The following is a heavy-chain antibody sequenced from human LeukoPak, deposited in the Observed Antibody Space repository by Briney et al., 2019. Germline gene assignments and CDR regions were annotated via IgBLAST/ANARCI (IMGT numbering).Heavy chain of an antibody. CDR2: ILFVGSNT. CDR1: RFTFSSYG. V-gene: IGHV3-30*18. D-gene: IGHD3-10*01. Sequence: PGRSLRLSCAPARFTFSSYGTHWACPAPGKGLEWVAVILFVGSNTYSADSVKGRFTISRDNSKNTLYLQMNRLRAEDTAVYYCAKGNVRGIISSYWGQGTLVTVSS. CDR3: AKGNVRGIISSY. J-gene: IGHJ4*02.